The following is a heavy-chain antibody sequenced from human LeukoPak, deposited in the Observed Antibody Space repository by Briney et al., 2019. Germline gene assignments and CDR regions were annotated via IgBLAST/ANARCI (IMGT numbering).Heavy chain of an antibody. CDR3: ARGGDYSGWFDP. J-gene: IGHJ5*02. D-gene: IGHD1-26*01. CDR2: ISTSSSTI. CDR1: GFTFSSYW. V-gene: IGHV3-48*01. Sequence: GGSLRLSCAASGFTFSSYWMSWVRQAPGKGLEWLSYISTSSSTIYYADSVKGRFTISRDNAKNSLYLQMNYLRAEDTAVYYCARGGDYSGWFDPWGRGTLVTVSS.